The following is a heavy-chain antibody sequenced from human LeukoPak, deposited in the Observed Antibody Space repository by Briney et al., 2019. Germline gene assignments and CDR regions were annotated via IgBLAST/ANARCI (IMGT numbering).Heavy chain of an antibody. CDR2: IYYSGST. CDR1: GGSISSSSYY. D-gene: IGHD3-3*01. CDR3: ASSEKDEVLRFLEWSPGFDY. J-gene: IGHJ4*02. Sequence: KASETLSLTCTVSGGSISSSSYYWGWIRQPPGKGLEWIGSIYYSGSTYYNPSLKSRVTISVDTSKNQFSLKLSSMTAADTAVYYCASSEKDEVLRFLEWSPGFDYWGQGTLVTVSS. V-gene: IGHV4-39*07.